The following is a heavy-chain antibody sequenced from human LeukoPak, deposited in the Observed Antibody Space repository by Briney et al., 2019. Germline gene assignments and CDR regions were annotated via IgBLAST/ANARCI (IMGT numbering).Heavy chain of an antibody. V-gene: IGHV3-48*04. Sequence: GGSLRLSCAASGFTFSTYSMNWVRQAPGKGLEWVSYISSSSSTIHYVDSVKGRFTISRDNAKNSLYLEMNSLRAEDTAVYYCARATYFYDSSGYYSGAFDVWGQGTMVTVSS. D-gene: IGHD3-22*01. J-gene: IGHJ3*01. CDR2: ISSSSSTI. CDR3: ARATYFYDSSGYYSGAFDV. CDR1: GFTFSTYS.